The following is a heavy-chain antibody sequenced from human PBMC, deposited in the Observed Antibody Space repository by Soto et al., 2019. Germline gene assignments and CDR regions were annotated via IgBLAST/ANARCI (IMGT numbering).Heavy chain of an antibody. CDR1: GYTFTSSY. D-gene: IGHD2-2*01. Sequence: ASVKVSCKASGYTFTSSYMHWVRQAPGQGLEWMGIINPSGGSTSYAQKFQGRVTMTRDTSTSTVYVELSSLRSEDTAVYYCAREELGYCSSTSCPYLDYWGQGTLVTVSS. CDR3: AREELGYCSSTSCPYLDY. CDR2: INPSGGST. J-gene: IGHJ4*02. V-gene: IGHV1-46*03.